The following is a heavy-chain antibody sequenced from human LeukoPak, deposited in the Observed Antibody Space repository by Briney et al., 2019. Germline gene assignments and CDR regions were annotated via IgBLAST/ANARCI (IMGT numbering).Heavy chain of an antibody. Sequence: ASVKVSCKASGYSFTGYYMHWVRQAPGQELEWMGWINPNSGGTKYAQKFKGRVTMTRDTSISTAYMELSRLRSDDTAVYYCARVDTAMVAGGGDYWGQGTLVTVSS. D-gene: IGHD5-18*01. V-gene: IGHV1-2*02. J-gene: IGHJ4*02. CDR1: GYSFTGYY. CDR2: INPNSGGT. CDR3: ARVDTAMVAGGGDY.